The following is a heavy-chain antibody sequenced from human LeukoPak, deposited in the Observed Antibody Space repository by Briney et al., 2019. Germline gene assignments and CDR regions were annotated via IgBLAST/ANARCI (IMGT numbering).Heavy chain of an antibody. CDR1: GFTFSNFA. Sequence: RSGGSLRLSCVASGFTFSNFAMSWVRQAPGKGLEWVANIEKDGSVKNYVDSVKGRFSISRDNAKNSLYLQMNSLRADDTAVYYCARGSVSYGYIHDYWGQGTLVTVSS. J-gene: IGHJ4*02. CDR2: IEKDGSVK. CDR3: ARGSVSYGYIHDY. V-gene: IGHV3-7*01. D-gene: IGHD5-18*01.